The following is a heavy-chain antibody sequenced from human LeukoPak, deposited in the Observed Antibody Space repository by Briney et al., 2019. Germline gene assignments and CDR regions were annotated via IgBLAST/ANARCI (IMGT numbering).Heavy chain of an antibody. V-gene: IGHV4-30-4*08. J-gene: IGHJ3*02. D-gene: IGHD1-26*01. CDR1: GGSISSGDYY. CDR2: IYYSGST. Sequence: SQTLPLTCTVSGGSISSGDYYWSWIRQPPGTGLEWIGYIYYSGSTYYNPSLKSRVTISVDTSKNQFSLKLSSVTAADTAVYYCARAGSRDAFDIWGQGTMVTVSS. CDR3: ARAGSRDAFDI.